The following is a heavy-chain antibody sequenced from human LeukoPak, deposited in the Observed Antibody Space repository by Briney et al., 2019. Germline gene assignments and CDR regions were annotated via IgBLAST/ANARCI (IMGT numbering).Heavy chain of an antibody. Sequence: PGGSLRLSCAASGFTFSSYNMNWVRQAPGKGLEWVSSFSSSSGSYIYYADSVKGRFIISRDNAKNSLYLQMNSLRAEDTAVYYCARGVEGWVWFGELLLDYWGQGTLVTVSS. J-gene: IGHJ4*02. CDR2: FSSSSGSYI. CDR1: GFTFSSYN. CDR3: ARGVEGWVWFGELLLDY. V-gene: IGHV3-21*04. D-gene: IGHD3-10*01.